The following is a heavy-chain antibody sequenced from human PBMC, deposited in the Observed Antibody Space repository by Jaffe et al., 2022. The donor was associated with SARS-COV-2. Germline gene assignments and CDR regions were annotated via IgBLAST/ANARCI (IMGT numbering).Heavy chain of an antibody. Sequence: EVQLLESGGGLVRPGGSLRLSCVASGFTFSNDWMAWVRQAPGKGLEWVGNIKKDGSEKYYVDSVKGRFTISRDNAKNSLYLQMNSLTVEDTALYYCARQSGGWFDPWGQGTLVTVSS. D-gene: IGHD1-26*01. J-gene: IGHJ5*02. V-gene: IGHV3-7*01. CDR3: ARQSGGWFDP. CDR2: IKKDGSEK. CDR1: GFTFSNDW.